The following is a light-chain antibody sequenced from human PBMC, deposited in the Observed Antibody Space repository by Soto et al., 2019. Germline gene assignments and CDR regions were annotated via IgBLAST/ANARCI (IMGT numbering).Light chain of an antibody. CDR2: GAS. V-gene: IGKV3-15*01. Sequence: IGLTQSPATLSVSTGDRATLSCIACQSVGADLAWYQRKPGQAPRLLIYGASSRAPGIPARFSGSGSGTEFTLTISSLQSEDFAVYYCQQYDNWPWTFGQVTKVAIK. CDR1: QSVGAD. J-gene: IGKJ1*01. CDR3: QQYDNWPWT.